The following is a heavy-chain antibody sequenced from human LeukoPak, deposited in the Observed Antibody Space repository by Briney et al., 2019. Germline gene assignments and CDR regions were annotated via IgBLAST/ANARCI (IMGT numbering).Heavy chain of an antibody. D-gene: IGHD6-19*01. CDR3: GRDPSGWDYFDY. J-gene: IGHJ4*02. CDR2: INSDGSST. Sequence: GGSLRLSCAASGFTFSSYWMHWVRQAPGKGLVWVSRINSDGSSTSYADSVKGRFTISRDNAKNTLYLQMNSQRAEDTAVYYCGRDPSGWDYFDYWGQGTLVTVSS. V-gene: IGHV3-74*01. CDR1: GFTFSSYW.